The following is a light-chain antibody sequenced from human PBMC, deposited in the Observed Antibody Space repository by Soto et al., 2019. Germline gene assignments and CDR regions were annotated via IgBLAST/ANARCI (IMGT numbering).Light chain of an antibody. Sequence: EIVMTQSPLTLPVTHGEPASISCRSSQSLLYNNTYNYLDWYVQKPGQSPQLLIYFGSNRAPGVPDRFSGSGSGTDFTLKINRVEAEDVGTYYCMQALQSRSFGQGTRLEIK. CDR3: MQALQSRS. CDR1: QSLLYNNTYNY. CDR2: FGS. J-gene: IGKJ5*01. V-gene: IGKV2-28*01.